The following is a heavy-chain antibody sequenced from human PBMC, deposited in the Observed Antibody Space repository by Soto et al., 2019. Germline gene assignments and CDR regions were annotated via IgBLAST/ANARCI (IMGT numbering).Heavy chain of an antibody. CDR1: GITFSSYA. CDR2: ISCCGVST. Sequence: GGSLRLSCAASGITFSSYAMRWVRQAPGKGLERVSFISCCGVSTFYADFVKGRFTISRDNSKNTLYLQMNSLRAEDTAVYYCARDGLERYYDSSGRPLYGMGVWGQGTTVTVSS. CDR3: ARDGLERYYDSSGRPLYGMGV. J-gene: IGHJ6*02. D-gene: IGHD3-22*01. V-gene: IGHV3-23*01.